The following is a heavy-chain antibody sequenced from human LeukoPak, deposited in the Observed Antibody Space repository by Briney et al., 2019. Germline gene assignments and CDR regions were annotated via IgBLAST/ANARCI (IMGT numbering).Heavy chain of an antibody. J-gene: IGHJ4*02. CDR3: ARRVGTVTEGYYFDY. Sequence: GGSLRLSCAASGFTFDDYGMSWVRQAPGKGLEWVSGINWNGGSTGYADSVKGRFTISRDNAKNSLYLQMNSLRAEDTALYYCARRVGTVTEGYYFDYWGQGTLVTVSS. V-gene: IGHV3-20*04. CDR1: GFTFDDYG. CDR2: INWNGGST. D-gene: IGHD5-18*01.